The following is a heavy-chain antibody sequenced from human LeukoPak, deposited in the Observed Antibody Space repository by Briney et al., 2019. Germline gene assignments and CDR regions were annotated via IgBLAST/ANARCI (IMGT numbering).Heavy chain of an antibody. J-gene: IGHJ2*01. CDR1: GGSFSGYY. CDR2: INHIGST. D-gene: IGHD6-13*01. Sequence: SETLSLTCAVYGGSFSGYYWSWIRQPPGKGLEWIGEINHIGSTNYNPSLKSRVTISVDTSKNQFSLKLSSVTAADTAVYYCARRSSSWYGAGWYFDLWGRGTLVTVSS. CDR3: ARRSSSWYGAGWYFDL. V-gene: IGHV4-34*01.